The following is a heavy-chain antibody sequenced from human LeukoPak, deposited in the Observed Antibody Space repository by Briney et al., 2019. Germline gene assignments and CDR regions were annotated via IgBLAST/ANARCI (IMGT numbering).Heavy chain of an antibody. D-gene: IGHD2-15*01. CDR1: GYTFTSYY. CDR2: INPSGGST. J-gene: IGHJ6*03. CDR3: ARAAPALGYCSGGSCYPYYYYMDV. Sequence: ASVKVSCKASGYTFTSYYMHWVRQAPGQGLEWMGIINPSGGSTSYAQKFQGRVTMTRDMSTSTVYMELSSLRSEDTAVYYCARAAPALGYCSGGSCYPYYYYMDVWGKGTTVTISS. V-gene: IGHV1-46*01.